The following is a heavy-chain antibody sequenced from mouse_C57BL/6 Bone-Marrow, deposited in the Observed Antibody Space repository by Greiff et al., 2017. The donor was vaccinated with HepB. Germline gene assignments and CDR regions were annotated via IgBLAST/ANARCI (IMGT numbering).Heavy chain of an antibody. D-gene: IGHD6-2*01. CDR2: IWGGGST. V-gene: IGHV2-9*01. CDR1: GFSSTSYG. J-gene: IGHJ3*01. CDR3: ANISGAWFAY. Sequence: QVQLQQSGPGLLAPSQCLSITCTVSGFSSTSYGVDWVRPPPGKGLEWLGVIWGGGSTNYNSALMSGLGISKDNSKSQVFLKMISLQTDATAMYYCANISGAWFAYWGQGTLVTGSA.